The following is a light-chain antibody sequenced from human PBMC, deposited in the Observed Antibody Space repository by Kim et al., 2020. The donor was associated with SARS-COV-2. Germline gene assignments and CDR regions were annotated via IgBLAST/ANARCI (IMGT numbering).Light chain of an antibody. Sequence: GQRVTISCSGSSPNIGSNNVNWYHHLPGTAPKLLIYSNNQRPSGVPDRFSGSKSDTSASLAISGLQSEDEADYYCAAWDDSLNGWVFGGGTQLTVL. V-gene: IGLV1-44*01. CDR1: SPNIGSNN. CDR3: AAWDDSLNGWV. CDR2: SNN. J-gene: IGLJ3*02.